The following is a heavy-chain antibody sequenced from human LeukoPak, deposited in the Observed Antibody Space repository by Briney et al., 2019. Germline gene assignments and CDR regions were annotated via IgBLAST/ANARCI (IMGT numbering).Heavy chain of an antibody. CDR3: ARMSAGGTVIDN. J-gene: IGHJ4*02. CDR2: INSNSAGT. CDR1: GYTFTDYY. Sequence: ASVKVSCKASGYTFTDYYLHWVRQAPGQGLQWMGWINSNSAGTNYAQKFQGRVTLTRDTSINTAYVELGSLTSDDTAIYYCARMSAGGTVIDNWGQGTLVTVSS. D-gene: IGHD6-13*01. V-gene: IGHV1-2*02.